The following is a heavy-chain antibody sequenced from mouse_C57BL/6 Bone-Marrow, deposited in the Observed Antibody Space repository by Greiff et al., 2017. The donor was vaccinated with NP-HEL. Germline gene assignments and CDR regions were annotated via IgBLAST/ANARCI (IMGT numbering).Heavy chain of an antibody. J-gene: IGHJ4*01. CDR3: ARWGYYGSSYYAMDY. CDR1: GYTFTDYY. V-gene: IGHV1-77*01. CDR2: IGPGSGST. D-gene: IGHD1-1*01. Sequence: VQLQQSGAELVKPGASVKISCKASGYTFTDYYINWVKQRPGQGLEWIGKIGPGSGSTYYNERFKGKATLTADKSSSTAYMQLSSLTSEDSAVYFCARWGYYGSSYYAMDYWGQGTSVTVSS.